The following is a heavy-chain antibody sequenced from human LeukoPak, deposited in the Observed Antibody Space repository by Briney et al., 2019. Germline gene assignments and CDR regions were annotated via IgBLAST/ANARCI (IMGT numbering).Heavy chain of an antibody. CDR2: IIPILGIA. J-gene: IGHJ5*02. CDR1: GYTFTGYY. CDR3: ARVGSRVAGTRGWFDP. V-gene: IGHV1-69*04. Sequence: SVKVSCKASGYTFTGYYMHWVRQAPGQGLEWMGRIIPILGIANYAQKFQGRVTITADKSTSTAYMELSSLRSEDTAVYYCARVGSRVAGTRGWFDPWGQGTLVSVSS. D-gene: IGHD6-19*01.